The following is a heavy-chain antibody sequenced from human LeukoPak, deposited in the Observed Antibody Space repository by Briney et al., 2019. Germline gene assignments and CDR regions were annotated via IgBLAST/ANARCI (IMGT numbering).Heavy chain of an antibody. CDR1: GGSISSGSYY. V-gene: IGHV4-61*02. CDR3: ARLPIRYCSSTSCQENY. D-gene: IGHD2-2*01. CDR2: IYTSGST. Sequence: PSETLSLTCTVSGGSISSGSYYWSWIRQPAGKGLEWIGRIYTSGSTNYNPSLKSRVSMSVDTSKNQFFLKLSSVTAADTAVYYCARLPIRYCSSTSCQENYWGQGTLVTVSS. J-gene: IGHJ4*02.